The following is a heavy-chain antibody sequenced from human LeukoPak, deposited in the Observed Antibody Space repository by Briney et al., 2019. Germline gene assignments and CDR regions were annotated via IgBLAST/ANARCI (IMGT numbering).Heavy chain of an antibody. V-gene: IGHV3-20*04. CDR1: GFTYEDYG. J-gene: IGHJ5*02. CDR2: INWSCGST. Sequence: GGSLRLFCAASGFTYEDYGMSWVRHAPGKGLEGVSGINWSCGSTGYADSVKRRFTISRDNAKISLYLQMNSLRAEDTAVYYCARPRVGATGWFDPWGQGTLVTVSS. D-gene: IGHD1-26*01. CDR3: ARPRVGATGWFDP.